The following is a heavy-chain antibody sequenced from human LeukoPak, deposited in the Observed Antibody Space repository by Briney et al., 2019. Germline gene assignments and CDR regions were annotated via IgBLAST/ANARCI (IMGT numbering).Heavy chain of an antibody. CDR3: AKDRTVFGFGWYVSDY. J-gene: IGHJ4*02. D-gene: IGHD6-19*01. V-gene: IGHV3-30*02. CDR2: IGYDGSSK. CDR1: GFTFNNFG. Sequence: GGSLRLSCAASGFTFNNFGMHWARQAPGKGLEWVAFIGYDGSSKFYADPVKGRFTISRDTSTKTLYLQMNSMRAEDTALYYCAKDRTVFGFGWYVSDYWGQGTLVTVSS.